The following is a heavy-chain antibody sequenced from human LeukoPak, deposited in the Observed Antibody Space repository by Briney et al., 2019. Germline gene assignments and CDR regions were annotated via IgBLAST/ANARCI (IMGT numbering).Heavy chain of an antibody. CDR1: GFTFSSYA. D-gene: IGHD3-10*01. Sequence: GRSLRLSCAASGFTFSSYAMHWVRQAPGKGLEWVAVISYDGGNKYYADSVKGRFTISRDNSKNTLYLQMNSLRAEDTAVYYCARDHNYGSGSGFDYWGQGTLVTVSS. CDR2: ISYDGGNK. J-gene: IGHJ4*02. V-gene: IGHV3-30-3*01. CDR3: ARDHNYGSGSGFDY.